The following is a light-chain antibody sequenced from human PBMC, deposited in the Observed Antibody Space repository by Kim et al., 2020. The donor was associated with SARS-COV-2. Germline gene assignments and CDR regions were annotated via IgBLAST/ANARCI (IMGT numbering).Light chain of an antibody. Sequence: SVTPKEKVTITCRASQSIGTKLHWYQQKPGQSPKLLIKSASQSFSGVPSRFSGSGSGTDFTLTINGLEVEDAATYYCHQTSSFPLTFGGGTKLEI. J-gene: IGKJ4*01. CDR1: QSIGTK. CDR2: SAS. V-gene: IGKV6-21*01. CDR3: HQTSSFPLT.